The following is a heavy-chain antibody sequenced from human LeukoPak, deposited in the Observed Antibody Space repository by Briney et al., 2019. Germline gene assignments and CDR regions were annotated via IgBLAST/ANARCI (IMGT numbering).Heavy chain of an antibody. Sequence: PSETLSLTCTVSGGSISSSSYYWGWIRQPPGKGLEWIGSIYYSGSTYYNPSLKSRVTISVDTSKNQFSLKLSSVTAADTAVYYCARLPQYCSSTSCPDYWGQGTLVTVSS. J-gene: IGHJ4*02. D-gene: IGHD2-2*01. V-gene: IGHV4-39*07. CDR2: IYYSGST. CDR1: GGSISSSSYY. CDR3: ARLPQYCSSTSCPDY.